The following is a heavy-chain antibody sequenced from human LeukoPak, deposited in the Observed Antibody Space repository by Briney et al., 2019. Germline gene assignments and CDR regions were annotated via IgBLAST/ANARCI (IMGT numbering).Heavy chain of an antibody. CDR3: ARAHNWFDP. CDR2: INHSGST. CDR1: GGSFSGYY. V-gene: IGHV4-34*01. Sequence: SETLSLTCAVYGGSFSGYYWSWIRQPPGKGLEWIGEINHSGSTNYNPSLKSRVTISVDTSKNQFSLKLSSVTAADTAVYYCARAHNWFDPWGQGTLVIVSS. J-gene: IGHJ5*02.